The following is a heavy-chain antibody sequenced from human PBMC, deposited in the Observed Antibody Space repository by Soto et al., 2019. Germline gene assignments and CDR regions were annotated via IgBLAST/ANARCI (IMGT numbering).Heavy chain of an antibody. Sequence: QVQLVESGGGVVQPGRSLRLSCAASGFTFSSYGMHWVRQAPGKGLEWVAVISYDGSNKYYADSVKGRFTISRDNSKNTLYLQMNSLRAEDTAVYYCAVVGANDAFDIWGQGTMVTVSS. D-gene: IGHD1-26*01. V-gene: IGHV3-30*03. J-gene: IGHJ3*02. CDR2: ISYDGSNK. CDR1: GFTFSSYG. CDR3: AVVGANDAFDI.